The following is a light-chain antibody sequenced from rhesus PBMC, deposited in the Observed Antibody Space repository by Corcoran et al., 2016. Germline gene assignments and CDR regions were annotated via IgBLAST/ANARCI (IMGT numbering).Light chain of an antibody. J-gene: IGKJ1*01. CDR1: QGISTY. CDR2: AAS. CDR3: LQYNSDPWT. V-gene: IGKV1-43*02. Sequence: DIQMTQSPYSLSASVGDRVTITCRASQGISTYLNWYQQKPGKAPKRLIYAASSLESGVPSRFSGSGSGTAFTLTISRLQPEDFATYYCLQYNSDPWTFGQGTKVEIK.